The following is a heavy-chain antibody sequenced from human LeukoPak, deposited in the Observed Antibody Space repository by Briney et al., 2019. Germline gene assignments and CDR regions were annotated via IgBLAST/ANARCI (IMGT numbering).Heavy chain of an antibody. CDR1: GFTLSNYD. CDR2: IGTAGDT. D-gene: IGHD1-1*01. J-gene: IGHJ6*02. Sequence: PGGSLRLSCAASGFTLSNYDMHWVRQVIGKGLEWVSGIGTAGDTYYGGSVKGRFSSSRDSSKNTLYLQMNSLRAEDTAVYYCAKTDYYYYGMDVWGQGTTVTVSS. CDR3: AKTDYYYYGMDV. V-gene: IGHV3-13*01.